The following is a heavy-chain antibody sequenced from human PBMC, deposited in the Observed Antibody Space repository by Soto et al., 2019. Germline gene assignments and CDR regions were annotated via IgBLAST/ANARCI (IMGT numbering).Heavy chain of an antibody. D-gene: IGHD1-26*01. CDR2: IWYDGSNK. V-gene: IGHV3-33*01. CDR3: AGNSGNYYYGMDV. Sequence: VQLVESGGGVVQPGRSLRLSCAASGFTFSSYGMHWVRQAPGKGLEWVAVIWYDGSNKYYADSVKGRFTISRDNSKNTLYLQMNSLRAEDTAVYYCAGNSGNYYYGMDVWGQGTTVTVSS. CDR1: GFTFSSYG. J-gene: IGHJ6*02.